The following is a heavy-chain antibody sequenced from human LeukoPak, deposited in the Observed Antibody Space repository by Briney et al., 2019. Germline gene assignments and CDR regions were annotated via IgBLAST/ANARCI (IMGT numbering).Heavy chain of an antibody. V-gene: IGHV3-23*01. J-gene: IGHJ4*02. D-gene: IGHD3-22*01. CDR2: ITSISSAS. Sequence: PGGSLGLSCAASGFTFSIYAMSWVRQAPGKWLEWVSSITSISSASFYADSVKGRFTISRDNSRDTLYLQMNSLRAGDTAIYYCVKDRPNYYGSNGHYYRQNCDYWGQGTLVAVSS. CDR3: VKDRPNYYGSNGHYYRQNCDY. CDR1: GFTFSIYA.